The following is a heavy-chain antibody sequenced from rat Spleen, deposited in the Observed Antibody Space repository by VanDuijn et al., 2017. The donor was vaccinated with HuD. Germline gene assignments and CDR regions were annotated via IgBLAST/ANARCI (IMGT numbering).Heavy chain of an antibody. CDR3: ARQDTSGYANWFGF. D-gene: IGHD4-3*01. J-gene: IGHJ3*01. CDR2: ISSDGRRN. CDR1: GFTFSDYY. V-gene: IGHV5-29*01. Sequence: EVQLVESDGGLVQPGRSLKLSCAASGFTFSDYYMAWVRQAPTKGLEWVATISSDGRRNYYRDSVKGRFTISRDNAKSSLYLQMDSLRSEDTATYYCARQDTSGYANWFGFWGQGTLVTVSS.